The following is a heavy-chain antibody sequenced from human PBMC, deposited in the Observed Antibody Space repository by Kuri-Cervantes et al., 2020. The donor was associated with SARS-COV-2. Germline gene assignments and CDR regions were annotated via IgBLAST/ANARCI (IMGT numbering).Heavy chain of an antibody. Sequence: AAAKVSCKASGYTFTSYYMHWVRQAPGQGLEWMGIINPSGGSTSYAQKFQGRVTMTRDTSTSTVYMELSSLRSEDTAVYYCARDHGYCSSTSCYFDYWGQGALVTVSS. CDR2: INPSGGST. V-gene: IGHV1-46*01. CDR1: GYTFTSYY. J-gene: IGHJ4*02. CDR3: ARDHGYCSSTSCYFDY. D-gene: IGHD2-2*01.